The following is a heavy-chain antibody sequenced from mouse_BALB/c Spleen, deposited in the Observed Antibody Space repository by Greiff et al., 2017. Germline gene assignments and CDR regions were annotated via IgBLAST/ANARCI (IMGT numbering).Heavy chain of an antibody. J-gene: IGHJ1*01. CDR3: ARDGYYGWYFDV. CDR2: INSNGGST. Sequence: EVKLVESGGGLVQPGGSLKLSCAASGFTFSSYGMSWVRQTPDKRLELVATINSNGGSTYYPDSVKGRFTISRDNAKNTLYLQMSSLKSEDTAMYYCARDGYYGWYFDVWGAGTTVTVSS. V-gene: IGHV5-6-3*01. D-gene: IGHD2-3*01. CDR1: GFTFSSYG.